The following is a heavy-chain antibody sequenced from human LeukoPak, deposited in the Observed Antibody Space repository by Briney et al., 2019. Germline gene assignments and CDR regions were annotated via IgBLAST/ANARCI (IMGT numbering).Heavy chain of an antibody. CDR3: AKDISEARDYFDY. V-gene: IGHV3-23*01. Sequence: GGSLRLSCAASGFTFSSYAMSWVRQAPGKGLEWVSAISGNGGSTYYADSVKGRYTISRDNSKNTLSLQMNSLRAEDTAVYYCAKDISEARDYFDYWGQGTPVTVSS. CDR2: ISGNGGST. J-gene: IGHJ4*02. CDR1: GFTFSSYA.